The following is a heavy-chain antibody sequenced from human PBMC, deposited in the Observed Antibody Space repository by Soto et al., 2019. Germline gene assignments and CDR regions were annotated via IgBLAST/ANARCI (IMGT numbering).Heavy chain of an antibody. J-gene: IGHJ6*02. D-gene: IGHD3-22*01. Sequence: PGESLKISCKGSGYSFTSYWIGWVRQMPGKGLEWMGIIYPGDSDTRYSPSFQGQVTISADKSISTAYLQWSSLKASDTAMYYCARLYDSSGYGYGTDVWGQRTTVTGSS. CDR3: ARLYDSSGYGYGTDV. CDR1: GYSFTSYW. V-gene: IGHV5-51*01. CDR2: IYPGDSDT.